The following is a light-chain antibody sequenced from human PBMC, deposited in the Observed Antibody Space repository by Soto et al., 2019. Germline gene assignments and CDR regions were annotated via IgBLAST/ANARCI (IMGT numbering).Light chain of an antibody. J-gene: IGKJ5*01. Sequence: EVVLTQSPATLPVSPGERATLSCRASQSVSILLAWYQQKPGQAPRLLIYDASNRATGIPARFSGSGSGTDFTLTISSLEPEDFAVYYCQQRSNWPPITFGQGTRLEIK. CDR2: DAS. CDR3: QQRSNWPPIT. CDR1: QSVSIL. V-gene: IGKV3-11*01.